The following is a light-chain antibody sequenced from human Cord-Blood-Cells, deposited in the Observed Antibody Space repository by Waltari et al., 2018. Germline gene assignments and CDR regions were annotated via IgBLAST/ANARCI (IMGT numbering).Light chain of an antibody. CDR2: DAS. J-gene: IGKJ5*01. Sequence: EIVLTQSPATLSLSPGERATLSCRASQSVSSYLAWYNQKPGQAPRRLIYDASNRATGIPARFSGSGSGTDFTLTISSLEPEDFAVYYCQQRSNWPPITFGQGTRLEIK. CDR3: QQRSNWPPIT. V-gene: IGKV3-11*01. CDR1: QSVSSY.